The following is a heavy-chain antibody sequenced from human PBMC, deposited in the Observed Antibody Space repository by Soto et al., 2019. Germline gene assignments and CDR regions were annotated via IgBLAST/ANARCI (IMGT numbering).Heavy chain of an antibody. CDR2: INHSGST. V-gene: IGHV4-34*01. CDR3: ARERGYYDSSGYYYPFDY. J-gene: IGHJ4*02. Sequence: TLSLTCAVYGGSFSGYYWSWIRQPPGKGLEWIGEINHSGSTNYNPSLKSRVTISVDTSKNQFSLKLSSVTAADTAVYYCARERGYYDSSGYYYPFDYWGQGTLVTV. CDR1: GGSFSGYY. D-gene: IGHD3-22*01.